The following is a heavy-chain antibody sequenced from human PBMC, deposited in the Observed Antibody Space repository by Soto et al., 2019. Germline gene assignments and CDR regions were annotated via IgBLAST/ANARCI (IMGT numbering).Heavy chain of an antibody. J-gene: IGHJ3*02. CDR3: ARGGRYYYHSSGTGAFDI. V-gene: IGHV1-69*13. Sequence: SVKVSCKASGGTFSSYAISWVRQAPGQGLEWMGGIIPIFGTANYAQKFQGRVTITADESTSTAYMELSSLRSEDTAVYYCARGGRYYYHSSGTGAFDIWGQGTMVTVSS. D-gene: IGHD3-22*01. CDR1: GGTFSSYA. CDR2: IIPIFGTA.